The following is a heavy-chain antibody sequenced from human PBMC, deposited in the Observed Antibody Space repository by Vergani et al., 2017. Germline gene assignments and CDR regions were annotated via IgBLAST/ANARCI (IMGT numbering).Heavy chain of an antibody. CDR1: GFTFSSYG. Sequence: QVQLVESGGGVVQPGRSLRLSCAASGFTFSSYGMHWVRQAPGKGLEWVAVIWYDGSNKYYADSVKGRFTISRDNSKNTLYLQMNSLRAEDTAVYYCARDGGSYYSLDLWPNDYGGQGTLVTVSS. CDR3: ARDGGSYYSLDLWPNDY. CDR2: IWYDGSNK. D-gene: IGHD1-26*01. V-gene: IGHV3-33*01. J-gene: IGHJ4*02.